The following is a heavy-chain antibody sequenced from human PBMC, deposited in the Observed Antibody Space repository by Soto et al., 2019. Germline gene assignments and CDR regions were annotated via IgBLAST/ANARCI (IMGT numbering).Heavy chain of an antibody. CDR1: GFIFDDYA. J-gene: IGHJ4*02. V-gene: IGHV3-9*01. Sequence: EVQLVESGGGLVQPGRSLRLSCVGSGFIFDDYAMHWVRQAPGRGLEWVSGISWNSDSIGYTDSVKGRFTISRDNARNSLYLQMNSLRGEDTAFYYCAKDTLYSSGWNWGQGTLVTVSS. D-gene: IGHD6-19*01. CDR2: ISWNSDSI. CDR3: AKDTLYSSGWN.